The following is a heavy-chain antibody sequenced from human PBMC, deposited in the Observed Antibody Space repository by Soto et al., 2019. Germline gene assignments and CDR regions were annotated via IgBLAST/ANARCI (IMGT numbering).Heavy chain of an antibody. CDR1: GFSFSTYG. V-gene: IGHV3-30*18. CDR3: AKIGVEYERAG. J-gene: IGHJ4*02. Sequence: QVQLVESGGGVVQPGKSLRLSCAASGFSFSTYGMHWVRQAPGKGLEWVALISYDGRNKYYADSVKGRFTVSRDNSKNTMYLQMNSLRAEDTAVYYCAKIGVEYERAGWGQGTLVTVSS. D-gene: IGHD3-3*01. CDR2: ISYDGRNK.